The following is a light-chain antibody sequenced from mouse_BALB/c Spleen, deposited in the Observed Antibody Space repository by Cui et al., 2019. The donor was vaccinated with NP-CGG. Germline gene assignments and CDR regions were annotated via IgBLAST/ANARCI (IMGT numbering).Light chain of an antibody. CDR2: GTN. CDR1: TGAVTTSNY. CDR3: ALWYSNHWV. Sequence: AALTQVSAPTTSPGETVTLTCRSSTGAVTTSNYANWVQEKPDHLFTGLIGGTNNRVPGVPARFSGSLIGDKAALTITGAQTEDEAIYFCALWYSNHWVFGGGTKLTVL. V-gene: IGLV1*01. J-gene: IGLJ1*01.